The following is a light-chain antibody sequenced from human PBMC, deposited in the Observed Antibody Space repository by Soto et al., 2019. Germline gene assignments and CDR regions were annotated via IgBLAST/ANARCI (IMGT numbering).Light chain of an antibody. V-gene: IGLV4-69*01. CDR3: QTWVTGIQV. CDR1: SGHSSYA. CDR2: LNSDGSL. J-gene: IGLJ2*01. Sequence: QLVLTQSPSASASLGASVKLTCTLSSGHSSYAIAWHQQQPEKGPRYLMKLNSDGSLSKGDGIPDRLSGSSSGAERYLTISSLQSEDEADYYCQTWVTGIQVFGGGTKVTVL.